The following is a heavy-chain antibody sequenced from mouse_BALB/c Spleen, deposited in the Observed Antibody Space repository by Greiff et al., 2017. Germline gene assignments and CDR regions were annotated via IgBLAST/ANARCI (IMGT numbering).Heavy chain of an antibody. Sequence: EVKLQQSGAELVKPGASVKLSCTASGFNIKDTYMHWVKQRPEQGLEWIGRIDPANGNTKYDPKFQGKATITADTSSNTAYLQLSSLTSEDTAVYYCARYLYENYAMDYWGQGTSVTVSS. CDR1: GFNIKDTY. V-gene: IGHV14-3*02. CDR2: IDPANGNT. J-gene: IGHJ4*01. D-gene: IGHD2-3*01. CDR3: ARYLYENYAMDY.